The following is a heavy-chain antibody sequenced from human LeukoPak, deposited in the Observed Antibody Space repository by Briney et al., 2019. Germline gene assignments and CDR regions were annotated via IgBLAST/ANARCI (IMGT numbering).Heavy chain of an antibody. CDR1: GFTFSSYT. D-gene: IGHD2-15*01. Sequence: GGSLRLSCAASGFTFSSYTMHWVRQAPGKGLEYVSGISSDGGSTYYANSVKGRFTISRDNSKNTLYLQMGSLRAEDMAVYYCARGAADGGLDYWGQGTLVTVSS. CDR2: ISSDGGST. V-gene: IGHV3-64*01. J-gene: IGHJ4*02. CDR3: ARGAADGGLDY.